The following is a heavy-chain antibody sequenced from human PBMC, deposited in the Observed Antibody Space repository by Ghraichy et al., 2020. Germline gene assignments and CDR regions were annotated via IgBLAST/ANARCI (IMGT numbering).Heavy chain of an antibody. D-gene: IGHD3-16*02. Sequence: ASVKVSCKVSGYTLTELSMHWVRQAPGKGLEWMGGFDPEDGETIYAQKFQGRVTMTEDTSTDTAYMELSSLRSEDTAVYYCATFDYVWGSYRQSDYWGQGTLVTVSS. V-gene: IGHV1-24*01. CDR3: ATFDYVWGSYRQSDY. J-gene: IGHJ4*02. CDR2: FDPEDGET. CDR1: GYTLTELS.